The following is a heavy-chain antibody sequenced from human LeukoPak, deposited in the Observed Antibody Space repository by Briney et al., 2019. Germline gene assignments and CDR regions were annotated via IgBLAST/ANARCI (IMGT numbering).Heavy chain of an antibody. CDR2: ISYDGSNK. V-gene: IGHV3-30-3*02. J-gene: IGHJ6*03. CDR3: AKTGFQWGYYFYYMDV. Sequence: GRSLRLSCAASGFTFSNFAMHWVRQAPGKGLEWVAVISYDGSNKYYADSVKGRFTISRDNSKNTLYLQMNSLIAEDTAVYYCAKTGFQWGYYFYYMDVWGKGTTVTVSS. CDR1: GFTFSNFA. D-gene: IGHD1-14*01.